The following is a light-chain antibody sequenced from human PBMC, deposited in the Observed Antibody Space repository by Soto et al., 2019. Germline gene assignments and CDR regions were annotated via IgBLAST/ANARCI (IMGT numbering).Light chain of an antibody. Sequence: DIVVTQSPGTLSLSPGERATLSCRASQSVSDSYLAWYQQKPGQAPRLLIYGASSRATGIPDRFSGSGSGTDFTLTISRLEAEDFAVYYCQQYGSSPITFGPGTKVDIK. J-gene: IGKJ3*01. CDR3: QQYGSSPIT. CDR1: QSVSDSY. CDR2: GAS. V-gene: IGKV3-20*01.